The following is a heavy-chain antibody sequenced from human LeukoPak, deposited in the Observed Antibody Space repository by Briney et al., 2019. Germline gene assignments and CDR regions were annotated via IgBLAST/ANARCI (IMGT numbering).Heavy chain of an antibody. CDR1: GGTFSSYA. J-gene: IGHJ4*02. Sequence: AASVKVSCKASGGTFSSYAISWVRQAPGQGLEWMGGIIPIFGTANYAQKFQGRVTITADESTSTAYMELSSLRSEDTAVYYCAREELLGIGVDYWGQGTLVTASS. D-gene: IGHD3-10*01. CDR2: IIPIFGTA. CDR3: AREELLGIGVDY. V-gene: IGHV1-69*01.